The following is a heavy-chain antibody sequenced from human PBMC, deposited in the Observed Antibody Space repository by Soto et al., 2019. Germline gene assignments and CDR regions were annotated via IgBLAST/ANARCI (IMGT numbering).Heavy chain of an antibody. CDR2: IGTPGDP. V-gene: IGHV3-13*05. D-gene: IGHD3-10*01. CDR3: ARGSFGAGSFRAYMDV. CDR1: GFAFSSYD. Sequence: EVQLVESGGDLVQPGGSLRLSCAASGFAFSSYDMHWVRQAAGKGLEWVSAIGTPGDPYYTDSAKGRFTISRENAQNALFPQMHTLRAGDTAVDYSARGSFGAGSFRAYMDVWGRANTLTVPS. J-gene: IGHJ6*03.